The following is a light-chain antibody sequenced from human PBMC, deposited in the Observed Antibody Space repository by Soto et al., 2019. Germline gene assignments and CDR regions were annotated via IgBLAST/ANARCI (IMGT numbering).Light chain of an antibody. V-gene: IGKV3-20*01. CDR3: QQYGDSPWT. CDR2: STS. J-gene: IGKJ1*01. Sequence: EIVLSQSRGMLSVSRGERATLSRRASQSVSSNSLAWYQQTPGQAPRLLIYSTSIRATGIPDRFRVSRSGRDFTLTISRLEPEDFTVYHCQQYGDSPWTRGEATTVDIK. CDR1: QSVSSNS.